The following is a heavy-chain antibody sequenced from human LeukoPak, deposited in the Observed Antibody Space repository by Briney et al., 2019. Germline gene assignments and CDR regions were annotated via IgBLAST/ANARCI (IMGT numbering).Heavy chain of an antibody. Sequence: GRSLRLSCAASGFPFDDKAMHWVRQAPGKGLEWVAGISRNSDSTGYADSVKGRFTISRDNAKNSLYLQMNTLRAEDMALYYCVKDIGSGSYRYGGYFDYWGQGTLVTVSS. CDR1: GFPFDDKA. CDR3: VKDIGSGSYRYGGYFDY. CDR2: ISRNSDST. D-gene: IGHD1-26*01. V-gene: IGHV3-9*03. J-gene: IGHJ4*02.